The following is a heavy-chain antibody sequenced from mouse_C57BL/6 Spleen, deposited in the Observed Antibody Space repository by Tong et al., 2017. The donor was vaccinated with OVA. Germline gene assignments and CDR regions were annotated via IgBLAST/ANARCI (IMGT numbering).Heavy chain of an antibody. CDR1: GYSFTSYW. J-gene: IGHJ3*01. D-gene: IGHD2-4*01. CDR3: AGSTMITAWFAY. V-gene: IGHV1S126*01. CDR2: IDPSDSET. Sequence: VQLQESGPQLVRPGASVKISCKASGYSFTSYWMHWVKQRSGQGLEWIGMIDPSDSETRLNQKFKDKATLTVDKSTSTAYMQISSPTSEDSAVYYCAGSTMITAWFAYWGQGTLVTVSA.